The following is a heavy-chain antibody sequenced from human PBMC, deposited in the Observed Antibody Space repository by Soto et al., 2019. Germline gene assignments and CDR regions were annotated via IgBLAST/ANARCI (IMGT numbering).Heavy chain of an antibody. J-gene: IGHJ6*02. D-gene: IGHD3-22*01. CDR2: ISSSSSTI. CDR1: GFTFSSYS. Sequence: GGSLRLSCAASGFTFSSYSMNWVRQAPGKGLEWVSYISSSSSTIYYADSVKGRFTISRDNAKNSLYLQMNSLRDEDTAVYYCARDQTYYYDSSGYYYTWRNYGMDVWGQGTTVTVSS. CDR3: ARDQTYYYDSSGYYYTWRNYGMDV. V-gene: IGHV3-48*02.